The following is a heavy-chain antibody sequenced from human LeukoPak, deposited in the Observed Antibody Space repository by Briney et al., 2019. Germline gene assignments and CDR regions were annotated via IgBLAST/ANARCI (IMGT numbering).Heavy chain of an antibody. Sequence: SETLSLTCTVSGGSISSSSYYWGWIRQPPGKGLEWIGSIYYSGSTYYNPSLKSRVTISVDTSKNQFSLKLSSVTAADTAVYYCARASFSFYYYYYMDVWGKGTTVTVSS. CDR2: IYYSGST. V-gene: IGHV4-39*07. CDR1: GGSISSSSYY. CDR3: ARASFSFYYYYYMDV. J-gene: IGHJ6*03. D-gene: IGHD2/OR15-2a*01.